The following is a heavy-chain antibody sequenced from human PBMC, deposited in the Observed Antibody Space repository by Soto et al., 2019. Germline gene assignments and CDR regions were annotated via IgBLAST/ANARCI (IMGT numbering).Heavy chain of an antibody. Sequence: EVQLVESGGGLVQPGRSLRLSCAASGFRFEDYAMNWVRQPPGKGLEWVSGIGWNSGTIGYAGSVKGRFTISRDNAKSSLFLQMNRLRPEDTALYYCAKGTRGASGSYNYGMEVWGPGTTVTVSS. CDR3: AKGTRGASGSYNYGMEV. CDR1: GFRFEDYA. V-gene: IGHV3-9*01. J-gene: IGHJ6*02. CDR2: IGWNSGTI. D-gene: IGHD3-10*01.